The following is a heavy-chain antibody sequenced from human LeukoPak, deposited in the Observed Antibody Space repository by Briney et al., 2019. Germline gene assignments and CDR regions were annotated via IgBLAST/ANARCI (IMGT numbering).Heavy chain of an antibody. V-gene: IGHV4-34*01. J-gene: IGHJ3*02. CDR1: GGSFSGYY. CDR3: AGGAGGDAFDI. CDR2: IHHSGST. Sequence: SETLSLTCAVYGGSFSGYYWSWIRQPPGKGLEWIGEIHHSGSTNYNPSLKSRVTISVDTSKNQISLKLSSVTAADTAVYYCAGGAGGDAFDIWGQGTMVTVSS. D-gene: IGHD3-10*01.